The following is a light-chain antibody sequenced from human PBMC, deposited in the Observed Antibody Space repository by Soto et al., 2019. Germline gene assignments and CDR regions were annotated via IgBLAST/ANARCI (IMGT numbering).Light chain of an antibody. V-gene: IGKV3-15*01. CDR3: QQYNTWPS. CDR1: QTVSRN. Sequence: EVVMTQSPATLSVSPGERATLSCRASQTVSRNLAWYQQRPGQAPRLLIYDVFTRAAGIPARFSGSGSETEFTLTIRSLQSEDFAVYYCQQYNTWPSFGQGTRLEIK. J-gene: IGKJ5*01. CDR2: DVF.